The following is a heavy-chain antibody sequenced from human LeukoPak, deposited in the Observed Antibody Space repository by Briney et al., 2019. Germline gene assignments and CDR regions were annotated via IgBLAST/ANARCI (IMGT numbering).Heavy chain of an antibody. V-gene: IGHV3-23*01. J-gene: IGHJ4*02. CDR1: GFTFGNYG. D-gene: IGHD3-10*01. CDR2: ISGRGDTT. CDR3: AKVSIIGGSGTRDY. Sequence: GGSLRLSCAASGFTFGNYGMSWVRQAPGMGLEWVSAISGRGDTTYYADSVKGRFTISRDNSKNTLYLQMNRLRVEDTAVYYCAKVSIIGGSGTRDYWGQGTLVTVSS.